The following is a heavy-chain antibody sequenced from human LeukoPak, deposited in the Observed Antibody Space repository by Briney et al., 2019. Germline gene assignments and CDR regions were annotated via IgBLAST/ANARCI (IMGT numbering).Heavy chain of an antibody. CDR2: VYSSGSS. V-gene: IGHV4-4*07. J-gene: IGHJ6*03. CDR1: GGSMSSYY. Sequence: PSETLSLTCTVSGGSMSSYYWSWIRQPAGKGLEWIGRVYSSGSSNYNPSLESRVTISVDTSKKQFSLKLSSVTAADTAVYYCARVSGCSGGSCYSPSYYYYYYMDVWGKGTTVTVSS. D-gene: IGHD2-15*01. CDR3: ARVSGCSGGSCYSPSYYYYYYMDV.